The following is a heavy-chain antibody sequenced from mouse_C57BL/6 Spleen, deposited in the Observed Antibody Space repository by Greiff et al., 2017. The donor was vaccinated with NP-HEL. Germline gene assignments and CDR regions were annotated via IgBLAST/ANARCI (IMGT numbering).Heavy chain of an antibody. CDR2: IYPGDGDT. CDR1: GYAFSSSW. V-gene: IGHV1-82*01. CDR3: ARHRYFDV. J-gene: IGHJ2*01. Sequence: VQLQQSGPELVKPGASVKLSCKASGYAFSSSWMHWVKQRPGQGLEWIGRIYPGDGDTNYNGKFKGKATLTVDKSSSTAYMQLSSLTSEDSAVYFCARHRYFDVWGKGPTVTVSS.